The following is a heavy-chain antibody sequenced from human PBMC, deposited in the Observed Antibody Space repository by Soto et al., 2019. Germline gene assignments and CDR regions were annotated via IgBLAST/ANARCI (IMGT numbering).Heavy chain of an antibody. J-gene: IGHJ4*02. V-gene: IGHV3-30-3*01. D-gene: IGHD3-22*01. CDR2: ISYDGSNK. CDR3: ARDGLGASRIVETYYDSSGYYLW. Sequence: SGGSLRLSCAASGFTFSSYAMHWVRQAPGKGLEWVAVISYDGSNKYYADSVKGRFTISRDNSKNTLYLQMNSLRAEDTAVYYCARDGLGASRIVETYYDSSGYYLWWGQGTLVTVSS. CDR1: GFTFSSYA.